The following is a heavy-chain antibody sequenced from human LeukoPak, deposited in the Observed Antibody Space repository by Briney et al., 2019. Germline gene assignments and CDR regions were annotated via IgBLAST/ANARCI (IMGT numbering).Heavy chain of an antibody. CDR2: INHSGST. D-gene: IGHD3-10*01. V-gene: IGHV4-34*01. Sequence: PSETLSLTCAVYGGSFSGYYWSWIRQPPGKGLEWIGEINHSGSTNYNPSLKSRVTISVDTSKNQFSLKLSSVTAAGTAVYYCARYFAYYYGSGRYMAKNNWFDPWGQGTLVTVSS. CDR1: GGSFSGYY. J-gene: IGHJ5*02. CDR3: ARYFAYYYGSGRYMAKNNWFDP.